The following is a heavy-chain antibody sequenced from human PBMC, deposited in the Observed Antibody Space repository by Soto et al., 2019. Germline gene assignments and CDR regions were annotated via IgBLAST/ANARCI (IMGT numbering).Heavy chain of an antibody. J-gene: IGHJ4*02. CDR1: GYTFTSYG. CDR3: ARDRLWDYGDYGIDY. D-gene: IGHD4-17*01. V-gene: IGHV1-18*01. Sequence: ASVKVSCKASGYTFTSYGISWVRQAPGQGLEWMGWISAYNGNTNYAQKLQGRVTMTTDTSTGTAYMELRSLRSDDTAVYYCARDRLWDYGDYGIDYWGQGTLVTVSS. CDR2: ISAYNGNT.